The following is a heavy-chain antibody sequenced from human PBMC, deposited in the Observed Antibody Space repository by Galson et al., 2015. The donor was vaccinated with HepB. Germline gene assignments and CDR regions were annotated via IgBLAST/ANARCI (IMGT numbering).Heavy chain of an antibody. CDR2: IIPSSGDT. CDR3: ARDLPPSPVVGAIDY. V-gene: IGHV1-2*02. D-gene: IGHD1-26*01. J-gene: IGHJ4*02. Sequence: SVKVSCKASGYTFTGYYMHWVRQAPGQGLEWMGWIIPSSGDTNYAQKSQGRVTMTRDTSISTAYMELSRLRSDDTAVYYCARDLPPSPVVGAIDYWGQGTLVTVSS. CDR1: GYTFTGYY.